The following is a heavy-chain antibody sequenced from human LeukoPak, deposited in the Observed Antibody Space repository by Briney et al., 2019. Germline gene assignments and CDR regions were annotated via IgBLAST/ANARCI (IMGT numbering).Heavy chain of an antibody. V-gene: IGHV4-30-4*01. CDR3: ATQYGDGGDY. Sequence: QSSETLSLTCTVSGGSISSGDYYWSWIRQPPGKGLEWIGYIYYSGSTYFNPSLKSRVTISVDTSKNQFSLKLSSVTAADTAVYYCATQYGDGGDYWGQGTLVTVSS. J-gene: IGHJ4*02. CDR1: GGSISSGDYY. CDR2: IYYSGST. D-gene: IGHD4-17*01.